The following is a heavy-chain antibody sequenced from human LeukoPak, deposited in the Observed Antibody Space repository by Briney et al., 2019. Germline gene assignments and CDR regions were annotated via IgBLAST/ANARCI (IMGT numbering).Heavy chain of an antibody. CDR1: GGSISGGGYY. D-gene: IGHD6-19*01. Sequence: SETLSLTCTVSGGSISGGGYYWSWIRQPPGKGLEWIGEINHSGSTNYNPSLKSRVTISVDTSKNQFSLKLSSVTAADTAVYYCARGQGSGWYRYYYYYYMDVWGKGTTVTVSS. J-gene: IGHJ6*03. V-gene: IGHV4-34*01. CDR2: INHSGST. CDR3: ARGQGSGWYRYYYYYYMDV.